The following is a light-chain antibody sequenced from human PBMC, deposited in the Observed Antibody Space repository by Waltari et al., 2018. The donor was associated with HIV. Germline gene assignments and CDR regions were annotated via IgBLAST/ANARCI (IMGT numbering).Light chain of an antibody. CDR2: KVS. V-gene: IGKV2-30*01. CDR1: QGLVYSDRDTY. Sequence: DVVMTQSPLSLPVTLGQPASIFFRSGQGLVYSDRDTYWNWFHQRPGQSPRRLIDKVSNRDSGVPDRFRGSGSGNDLTLKISRVEAEDVGVYYCMKGKHWPPTFGQGTKVEIK. CDR3: MKGKHWPPT. J-gene: IGKJ1*01.